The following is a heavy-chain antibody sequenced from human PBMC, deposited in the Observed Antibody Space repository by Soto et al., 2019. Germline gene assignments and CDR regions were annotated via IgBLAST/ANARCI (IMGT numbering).Heavy chain of an antibody. CDR1: GGTFSSYA. V-gene: IGHV1-69*13. D-gene: IGHD3-22*01. CDR2: IIPIFGTA. J-gene: IGHJ3*02. CDR3: ARGYYYDSSGYYAFDI. Sequence: SVKVSCKPSGGTFSSYAIIWVQQAPRQRLEWMGGIIPIFGTANYAQKFQGRVTITADESTSTAYMELSSLRSEDTAVYYCARGYYYDSSGYYAFDIWGQGTMVTVSS.